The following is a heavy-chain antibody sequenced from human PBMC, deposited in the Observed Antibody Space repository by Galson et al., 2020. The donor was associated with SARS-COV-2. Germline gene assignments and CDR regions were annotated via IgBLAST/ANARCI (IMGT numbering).Heavy chain of an antibody. J-gene: IGHJ5*02. CDR2: ISYDGSNK. CDR1: GFTFSSYG. Sequence: GGSLRLSCAASGFTFSSYGMHWVRQAPGKGLEWVAVISYDGSNKYYADSVKGRFTISRDNSKNTLYLQMNSLRAEDTAVYYCAKGGRFLEWLLSGDWFDPWGQGTLVTVSS. CDR3: AKGGRFLEWLLSGDWFDP. D-gene: IGHD3-3*01. V-gene: IGHV3-30*18.